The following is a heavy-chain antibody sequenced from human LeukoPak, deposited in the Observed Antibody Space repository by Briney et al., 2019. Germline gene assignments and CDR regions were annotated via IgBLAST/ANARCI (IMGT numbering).Heavy chain of an antibody. J-gene: IGHJ6*03. D-gene: IGHD5-18*01. CDR1: GFTFSDYY. Sequence: GGSLRLSCAASGFTFSDYYMSWIRQAPGKGLEWVSYISSSGSTIYYADSVKGRFTISRDNAKNSLYLQMNSLRAEDTAVYYCARDGIQLWWSYMDVWGKGTTVTVSS. V-gene: IGHV3-11*04. CDR3: ARDGIQLWWSYMDV. CDR2: ISSSGSTI.